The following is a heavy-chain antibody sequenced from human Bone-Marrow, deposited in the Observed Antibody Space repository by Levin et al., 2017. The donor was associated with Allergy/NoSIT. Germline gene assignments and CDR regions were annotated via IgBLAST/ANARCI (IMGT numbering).Heavy chain of an antibody. V-gene: IGHV3-73*01. J-gene: IGHJ4*02. CDR2: IRSKGNNYAT. CDR1: GLTFSASA. Sequence: AGGSLRLSCGASGLTFSASAMHWVRQASGKGLEWVGRIRSKGNNYATACAASVKGRCTISRDDSKNMAYLQMNSLKSEDTAVYYCLRRDDYGDFTGFDWGQGTLVTVSS. D-gene: IGHD4-17*01. CDR3: LRRDDYGDFTGFD.